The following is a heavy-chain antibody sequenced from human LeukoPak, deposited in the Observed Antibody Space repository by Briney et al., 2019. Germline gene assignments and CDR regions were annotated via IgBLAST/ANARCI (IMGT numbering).Heavy chain of an antibody. CDR2: ISSASNTI. J-gene: IGHJ5*02. CDR3: ARDGWFGDYNWFDT. CDR1: GFTFSSYS. D-gene: IGHD3-10*01. Sequence: PGGSLRLSCAASGFTFSSYSMNWVRQAPGKGLEWISYISSASNTIYYADSVKGRFTISRDNAKNSVYLQMNSLRAEDTAMYYCARDGWFGDYNWFDTWGQGTLVTVSS. V-gene: IGHV3-48*01.